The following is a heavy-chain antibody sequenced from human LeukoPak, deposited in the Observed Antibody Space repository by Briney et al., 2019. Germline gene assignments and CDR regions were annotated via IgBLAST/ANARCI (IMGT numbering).Heavy chain of an antibody. CDR1: GFTFSSYS. V-gene: IGHV3-21*01. CDR3: ARDQGLLVVAGRFGY. D-gene: IGHD6-19*01. J-gene: IGHJ4*02. CDR2: ISSSNSYI. Sequence: GGSLRLSCAASGFTFSSYSMNWVRQAPGKGLDWVSCISSSNSYIYNADSVKGRSTISRDNAKNSLYLQMNSLRAEDTAVYYCARDQGLLVVAGRFGYWGQGTLVTVSS.